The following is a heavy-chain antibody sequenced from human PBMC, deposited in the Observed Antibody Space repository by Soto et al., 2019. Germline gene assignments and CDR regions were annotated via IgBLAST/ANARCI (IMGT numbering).Heavy chain of an antibody. CDR2: IWYDGSNK. Sequence: VQLVESGGGVVQPGRSLRLSCAASGFTFSSYGMHWVRQAPGKGLEWVAVIWYDGSNKYYADSVKGRFTISRDNSKNTLYLQMKSLRAEDTAVYYCARSEYSSSGKGGYYYYYMDVWGKGTTVTVSS. V-gene: IGHV3-33*01. D-gene: IGHD6-6*01. CDR1: GFTFSSYG. J-gene: IGHJ6*03. CDR3: ARSEYSSSGKGGYYYYYMDV.